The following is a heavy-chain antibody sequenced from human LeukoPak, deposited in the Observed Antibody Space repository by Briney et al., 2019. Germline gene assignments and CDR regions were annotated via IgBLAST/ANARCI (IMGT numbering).Heavy chain of an antibody. CDR3: ARLYSYGYGIVDAFDI. Sequence: PSETLSLNCADSGGSISSSQGCWIRQPPRKGLWLIWYIYYSGSTNYNPSLKSRVTISVDTSKNQFSLKLSSVTAADTAVYYCARLYSYGYGIVDAFDIWGQGTMVTVSS. D-gene: IGHD5-18*01. V-gene: IGHV4-59*08. J-gene: IGHJ3*02. CDR2: IYYSGST. CDR1: GGSISSSQ.